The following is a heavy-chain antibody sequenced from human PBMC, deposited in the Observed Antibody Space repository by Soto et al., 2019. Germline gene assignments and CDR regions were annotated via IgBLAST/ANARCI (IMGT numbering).Heavy chain of an antibody. CDR3: AKVGIPLPYYFDY. V-gene: IGHV3-9*01. CDR2: ISWNSGSI. D-gene: IGHD2-21*01. J-gene: IGHJ4*02. CDR1: GFTFDDYA. Sequence: HPGGSLRLSCAASGFTFDDYAMHWVRHAPGKGLEWVSGISWNSGSIGYADSVKGRFTISRDNSKNSLYLQMNSLRAEDTAVYYCAKVGIPLPYYFDYWGQGTLVTVSS.